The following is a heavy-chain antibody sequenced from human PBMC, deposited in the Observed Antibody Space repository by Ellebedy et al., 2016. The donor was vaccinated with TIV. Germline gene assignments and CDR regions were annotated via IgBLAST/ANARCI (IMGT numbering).Heavy chain of an antibody. CDR3: VKLDSSGFYYGRLDY. CDR2: IIAGGDST. Sequence: GGSLRLSCAASGFTFSGHAMSWVRQTPGKGLAWVSGIIAGGDSTHYVDSGKGRFTISRDNSKKTLYLEMNSLRAEDTAVYYCVKLDSSGFYYGRLDYWGQGTLVTVSS. V-gene: IGHV3-23*01. CDR1: GFTFSGHA. J-gene: IGHJ4*02. D-gene: IGHD3-22*01.